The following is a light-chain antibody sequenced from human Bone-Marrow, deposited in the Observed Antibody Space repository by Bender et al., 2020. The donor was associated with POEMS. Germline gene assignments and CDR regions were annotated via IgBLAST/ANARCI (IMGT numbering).Light chain of an antibody. CDR3: QSIDSSGTWV. CDR1: VLPKQY. CDR2: KDT. V-gene: IGLV3-25*03. J-gene: IGLJ3*02. Sequence: SYVLTQSPSVSVSPGQTARLTCSGDVLPKQYTHWYQQKPGQAPVVVIYKDTERPSGIPERFSGSSSGTTVSLTISGVQAEDEADYYCQSIDSSGTWVFGGGTKLTVI.